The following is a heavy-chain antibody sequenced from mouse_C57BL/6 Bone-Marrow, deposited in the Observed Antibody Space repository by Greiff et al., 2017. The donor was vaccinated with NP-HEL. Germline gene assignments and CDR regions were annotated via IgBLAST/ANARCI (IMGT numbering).Heavy chain of an antibody. D-gene: IGHD1-1*01. Sequence: QVQLQQSGAELARPGASVKLSCKASGYTFTSYGISWVKQRTGQGLEWIGEIYPRSGNTYYNEKFKGKATLTADKSSSTAYMELRSLTSEDSAVYFGARRDSIYYYGSSYVNWGQGTLVTVSA. J-gene: IGHJ3*01. CDR3: ARRDSIYYYGSSYVN. CDR2: IYPRSGNT. V-gene: IGHV1-81*01. CDR1: GYTFTSYG.